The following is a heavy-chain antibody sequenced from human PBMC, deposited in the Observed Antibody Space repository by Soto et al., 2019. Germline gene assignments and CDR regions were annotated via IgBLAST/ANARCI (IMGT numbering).Heavy chain of an antibody. CDR3: ARGYMTTDAFDI. D-gene: IGHD4-4*01. CDR1: GGSFSGYY. CDR2: INHSGST. J-gene: IGHJ3*02. V-gene: IGHV4-34*01. Sequence: PSETLSLTCAVYGGSFSGYYWSWIRQPPGKGLEWIGEINHSGSTNYNPSLKSRVTISVDTSKNQFSLKLSSVTAADTAVYYCARGYMTTDAFDIWGQGTMVTVSS.